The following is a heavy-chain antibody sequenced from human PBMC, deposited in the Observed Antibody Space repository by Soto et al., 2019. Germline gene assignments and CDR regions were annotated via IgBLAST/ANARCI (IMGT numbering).Heavy chain of an antibody. CDR1: GGSISSYY. J-gene: IGHJ4*02. Sequence: SLETLSLTCTVSGGSISSYYWSWIRQPPGKGLEWIGYIYYSGSTNYIPSLKSRVTISVDTSKNQFSLKLSSVTAADTAVYYCARVMRIAVAATYFDYWGQGTLVTVSS. V-gene: IGHV4-59*01. D-gene: IGHD6-19*01. CDR3: ARVMRIAVAATYFDY. CDR2: IYYSGST.